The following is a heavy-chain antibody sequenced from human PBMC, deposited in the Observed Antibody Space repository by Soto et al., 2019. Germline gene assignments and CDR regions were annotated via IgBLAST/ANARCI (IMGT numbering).Heavy chain of an antibody. V-gene: IGHV5-51*01. J-gene: IGHJ5*02. CDR1: GYSFTSYW. CDR3: ARIVVVPAAIRGWGWFDP. CDR2: IYPGDSDT. D-gene: IGHD2-2*01. Sequence: GESLKISGKGSGYSFTSYWIGWVRQMPGKGLEWMGIIYPGDSDTRYSPSFQGQVTISADKSISTAYLQWSSLKASDTAMYYCARIVVVPAAIRGWGWFDPWGQGTLVTVSS.